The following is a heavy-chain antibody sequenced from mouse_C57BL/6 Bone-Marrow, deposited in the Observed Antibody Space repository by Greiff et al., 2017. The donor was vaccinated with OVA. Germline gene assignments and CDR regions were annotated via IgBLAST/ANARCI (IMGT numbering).Heavy chain of an antibody. V-gene: IGHV1-26*01. J-gene: IGHJ3*01. D-gene: IGHD1-1*01. CDR1: GYTFTDYY. CDR3: ARSRYYGSERGFAY. CDR2: INPNNGGT. Sequence: VQLKQSGPELVKPGASVKISCKASGYTFTDYYMNWVKQSHGKSLEWIGDINPNNGGTSYNQKFKGKATLTVDKSSSTAYMELRSLTSEDSAVYYCARSRYYGSERGFAYWGQGTLVTVSA.